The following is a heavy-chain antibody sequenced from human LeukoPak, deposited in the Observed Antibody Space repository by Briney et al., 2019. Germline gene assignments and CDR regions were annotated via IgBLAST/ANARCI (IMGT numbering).Heavy chain of an antibody. CDR1: GFTFDDYA. Sequence: GGSLRLSCAASGFTFDDYAMHWVRQAPGKGLEGVSLISGDGGTSYYADSVKGRFIISQDNSKNYLYLQMNSLRTEDTALYYCAKDTGGYSYAADNCGQGTLVTVSS. J-gene: IGHJ4*02. CDR3: AKDTGGYSYAADN. CDR2: ISGDGGTS. D-gene: IGHD5-18*01. V-gene: IGHV3-43*02.